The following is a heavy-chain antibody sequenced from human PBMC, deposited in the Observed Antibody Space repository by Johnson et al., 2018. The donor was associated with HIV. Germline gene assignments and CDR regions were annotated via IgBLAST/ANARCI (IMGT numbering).Heavy chain of an antibody. CDR1: GFTFANYG. V-gene: IGHV3-30*02. J-gene: IGHJ3*02. CDR2: TAHDESIT. Sequence: QVQLVESGGGVVQPGESLRLSCAASGFTFANYGMHWVRQAPGKGLEWVAFTAHDESITHYADSVTGRFTMSRDNSKNTLYPQMNSQRAEDTAVYYCAKDQGYWGDDAFDIWGQGTMVTVSA. D-gene: IGHD7-27*01. CDR3: AKDQGYWGDDAFDI.